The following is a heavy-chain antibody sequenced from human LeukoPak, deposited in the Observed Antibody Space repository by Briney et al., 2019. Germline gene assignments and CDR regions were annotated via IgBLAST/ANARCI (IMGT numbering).Heavy chain of an antibody. D-gene: IGHD6-13*01. CDR2: ISSSSSYI. CDR3: ARDEYSSSWYDDSHGY. CDR1: GFTFSSYS. J-gene: IGHJ4*02. Sequence: NPGGSLRLSCAASGFTFSSYSMNWVRQAPGKGLEWGSSISSSSSYIYYADSVKGRFTISRDNAKNSLYLQMNSLRAEDTALYYCARDEYSSSWYDDSHGYRRQGTLVTVSS. V-gene: IGHV3-21*01.